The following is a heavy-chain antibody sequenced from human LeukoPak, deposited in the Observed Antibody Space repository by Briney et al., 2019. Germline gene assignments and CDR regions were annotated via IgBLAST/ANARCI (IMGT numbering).Heavy chain of an antibody. J-gene: IGHJ4*02. CDR3: ARDPWYCSGGSCYSLKNRYYFDY. Sequence: GVSVKVSCKASGYTFTGYYMHWVRRAPGQRLEGMGWINANSGGTNYAQKFQGRVTMTRDTSISTAYMELSRLRSDDTAVYYCARDPWYCSGGSCYSLKNRYYFDYWGQGTLVTVSS. CDR2: INANSGGT. V-gene: IGHV1-2*02. D-gene: IGHD2-15*01. CDR1: GYTFTGYY.